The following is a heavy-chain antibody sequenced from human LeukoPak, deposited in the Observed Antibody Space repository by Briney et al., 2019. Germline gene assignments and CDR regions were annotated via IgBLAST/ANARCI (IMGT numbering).Heavy chain of an antibody. CDR2: INHSGST. J-gene: IGHJ4*02. D-gene: IGHD1-26*01. CDR3: ARRNGGTGFDY. Sequence: GSLRLSCTASGFTFGDYAMSWFRQPPGKGLEWIGEINHSGSTNYNPSLKSRVTISVDTSKNQFSLKLSSVTAADTAVYYCARRNGGTGFDYWGQGTLVTVSS. V-gene: IGHV4-34*01. CDR1: GFTFGDYA.